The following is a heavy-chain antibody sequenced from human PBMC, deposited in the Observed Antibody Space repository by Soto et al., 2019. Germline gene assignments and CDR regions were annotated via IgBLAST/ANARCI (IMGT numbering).Heavy chain of an antibody. D-gene: IGHD6-6*01. CDR2: IYWDDDK. CDR1: GFSLSTSGVG. V-gene: IGHV2-5*02. CDR3: AHSRPPRLLDY. Sequence: QITLKESGPTLVKPTQTLTLTCTFSGFSLSTSGVGVGWIRQPPGKALEWLALIYWDDDKRYSSSLNSRLTXTXXTFKNQVVLTMTNMDPVDTATYYCAHSRPPRLLDYWGQGTLVTVSS. J-gene: IGHJ4*02.